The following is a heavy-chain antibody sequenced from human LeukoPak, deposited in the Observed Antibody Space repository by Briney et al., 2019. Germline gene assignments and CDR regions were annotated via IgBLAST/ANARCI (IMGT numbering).Heavy chain of an antibody. CDR3: AKDFGYFDY. J-gene: IGHJ4*02. CDR2: ISYDGSNK. V-gene: IGHV3-30*18. D-gene: IGHD3-10*01. Sequence: GGSLRLSCAASGFTFSSYCMHWVRQAPGKGLEWVAVISYDGSNKYYADSVKGRFTISRDNSKNTLYLQMNSLRAEDTAVYYCAKDFGYFDYWGQGTPVTVSS. CDR1: GFTFSSYC.